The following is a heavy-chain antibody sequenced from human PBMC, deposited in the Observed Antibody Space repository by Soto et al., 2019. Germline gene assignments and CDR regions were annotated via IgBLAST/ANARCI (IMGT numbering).Heavy chain of an antibody. CDR3: ASGTYYYDSSGYSLKTPRGGYFDY. CDR2: IDPSDSYT. V-gene: IGHV5-10-1*01. Sequence: GESLKISCTGSGYSFTSYWISWVRQMPGKGLEWMGRIDPSDSYTNYSPSFQGHVTISADKSTSTAYMELSSLRSEDTAVYYCASGTYYYDSSGYSLKTPRGGYFDYWGQGTLVTVSS. J-gene: IGHJ4*02. CDR1: GYSFTSYW. D-gene: IGHD3-22*01.